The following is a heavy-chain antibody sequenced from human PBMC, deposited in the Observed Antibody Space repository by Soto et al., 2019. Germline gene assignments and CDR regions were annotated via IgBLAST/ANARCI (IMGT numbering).Heavy chain of an antibody. V-gene: IGHV1-69*01. CDR2: IIPIFGTA. CDR3: ARSEGDKLDRPNYYYGMDV. Sequence: QVQLVESGGGVVQPGRSLRLSCAASGFTFSSYAMHWVRQAPGQGLEWMGGIIPIFGTANYAQKFQGRVTITADESTSTAYMELSSLRSEDTAVYYCARSEGDKLDRPNYYYGMDVWGQGTTVTVSS. D-gene: IGHD3-16*01. J-gene: IGHJ6*02. CDR1: GFTFSSYA.